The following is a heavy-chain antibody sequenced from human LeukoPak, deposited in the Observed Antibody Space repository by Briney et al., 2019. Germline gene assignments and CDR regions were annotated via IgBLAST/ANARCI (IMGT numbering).Heavy chain of an antibody. CDR2: IRSDGSNK. D-gene: IGHD3-3*01. J-gene: IGHJ6*03. Sequence: GGSLRLSCAASGFTFSSYGMHWVRQAPGKGLEWVAFIRSDGSNKYYADSVKGRFTISRDNSKNTLYLQMNSLRAEDTAVYYCAKDGGYYYYYYMDVWGKGTTVTISS. CDR3: AKDGGYYYYYYMDV. V-gene: IGHV3-30*02. CDR1: GFTFSSYG.